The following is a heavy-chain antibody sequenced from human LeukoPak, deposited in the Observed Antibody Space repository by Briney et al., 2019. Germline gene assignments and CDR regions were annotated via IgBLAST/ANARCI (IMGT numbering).Heavy chain of an antibody. D-gene: IGHD6-19*01. J-gene: IGHJ4*02. CDR3: ARHRDNSSGWYIIDY. V-gene: IGHV4-39*01. CDR2: IYYSGST. CDR1: GGSISSSSYY. Sequence: SETLSPTCTVSGGSISSSSYYWGWIRQPPGKGLEWIGSIYYSGSTYYNPSLKSRVTISVDTSKNQFSLKLSSVTAADTAVYYCARHRDNSSGWYIIDYRGQGTLVTVSS.